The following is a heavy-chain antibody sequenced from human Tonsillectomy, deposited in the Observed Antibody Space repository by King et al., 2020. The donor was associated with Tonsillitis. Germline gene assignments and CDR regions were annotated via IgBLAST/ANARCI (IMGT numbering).Heavy chain of an antibody. Sequence: VQLVGSGGGVVQPGRSLRLSCAASGFTFGGYGIHWVRQAPGKGLEWVAVISYDGSNKYYADSVKGRFTISRDNSKNTLYLQMNSLRAEDTAVYYCAKDYYDSSGHEYWGQGTLVTVSS. CDR3: AKDYYDSSGHEY. CDR1: GFTFGGYG. D-gene: IGHD3-22*01. V-gene: IGHV3-30*18. J-gene: IGHJ4*02. CDR2: ISYDGSNK.